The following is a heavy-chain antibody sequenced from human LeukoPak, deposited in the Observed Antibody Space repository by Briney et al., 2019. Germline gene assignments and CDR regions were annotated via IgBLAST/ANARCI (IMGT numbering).Heavy chain of an antibody. J-gene: IGHJ6*03. CDR2: INPSGGST. V-gene: IGHV1-46*01. D-gene: IGHD6-6*01. CDR3: ARSYSSSEGYYMDV. CDR1: GYTFTNYY. Sequence: ASVKVSCKASGYTFTNYYLYWVRQAPGQGLEWMGIINPSGGSTNYAQKFQGRVTMTRDTSTSTVYMELSSLRSEDTAVYYCARSYSSSEGYYMDVWGKGTTVTVSS.